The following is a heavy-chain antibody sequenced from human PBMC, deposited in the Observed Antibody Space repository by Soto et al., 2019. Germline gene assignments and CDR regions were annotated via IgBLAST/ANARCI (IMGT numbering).Heavy chain of an antibody. CDR3: AKDSGLLRYFDWFSTGFDY. CDR2: ISGSGGST. V-gene: IGHV3-23*01. Sequence: TGGSLRLSCAASGFTFTTYAMSMVRQAPGKGLEWVSAISGSGGSTFYADSVKGRFTISRDNSKNTLYLQMNSLRAEDTAVYYCAKDSGLLRYFDWFSTGFDYWGQGTLVTVSS. D-gene: IGHD3-9*01. J-gene: IGHJ4*02. CDR1: GFTFTTYA.